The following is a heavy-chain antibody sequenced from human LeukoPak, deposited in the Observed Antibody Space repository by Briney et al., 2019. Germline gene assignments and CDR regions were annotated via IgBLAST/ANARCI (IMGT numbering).Heavy chain of an antibody. CDR2: IYTSGST. D-gene: IGHD3-10*01. V-gene: IGHV4-4*07. Sequence: PSDTLSLTCTVSGGSIISYDGSSIRQPAGKGLEWMGRIYTSGSTNYNPSLKSRVTMSVDTSKNQFSLKLSSVTAADTAVYYCARDYVLLWFGVPTGAFDIWGQGTMVTVSS. CDR1: GGSIISYD. CDR3: ARDYVLLWFGVPTGAFDI. J-gene: IGHJ3*02.